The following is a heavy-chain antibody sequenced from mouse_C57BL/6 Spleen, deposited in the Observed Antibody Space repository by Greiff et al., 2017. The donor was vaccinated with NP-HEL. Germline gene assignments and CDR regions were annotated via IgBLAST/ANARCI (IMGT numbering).Heavy chain of an antibody. CDR3: ARETNWVFFDY. CDR2: INPSSGYT. CDR1: GYTFTSYT. D-gene: IGHD4-1*01. V-gene: IGHV1-4*01. Sequence: VQLVESGAELARPGASVKMSCKASGYTFTSYTMHWVKQRPGQGLEWIGYINPSSGYTKYNQKFKDKATLTADKSSSTAYMQLSSLTSEDSAVYYCARETNWVFFDYWGQGTTLTVSS. J-gene: IGHJ2*01.